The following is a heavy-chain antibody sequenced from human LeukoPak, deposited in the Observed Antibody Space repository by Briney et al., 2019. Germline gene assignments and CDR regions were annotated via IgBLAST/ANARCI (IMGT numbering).Heavy chain of an antibody. Sequence: PGGSLRLSCAASGFTFSSYWMSWVRQAPGKGLEWVANRKQDGSEKYYVDSVKGRFTISRDNAKNSLYLQMNSLRAEDTAVYYCARERSAYYMDVWGKGTTVTVSS. CDR2: RKQDGSEK. CDR3: ARERSAYYMDV. CDR1: GFTFSSYW. V-gene: IGHV3-7*01. J-gene: IGHJ6*03.